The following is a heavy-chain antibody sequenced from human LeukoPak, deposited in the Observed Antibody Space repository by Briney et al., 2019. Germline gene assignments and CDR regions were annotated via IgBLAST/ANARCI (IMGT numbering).Heavy chain of an antibody. V-gene: IGHV4-38-2*01. Sequence: SETLSLTCAVSGYSISSGYYWGWIRQPPGKGLEWIGSIYHSGSTYYNPSLKSRVTISVDTSKNQFSLKLSSVTAADTGVYYCARQNGAMVRGVTDYWGQGTLVTVSS. CDR3: ARQNGAMVRGVTDY. CDR2: IYHSGST. D-gene: IGHD3-10*01. CDR1: GYSISSGYY. J-gene: IGHJ4*02.